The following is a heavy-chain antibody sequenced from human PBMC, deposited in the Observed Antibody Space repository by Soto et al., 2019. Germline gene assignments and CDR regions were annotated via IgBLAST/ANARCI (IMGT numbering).Heavy chain of an antibody. CDR1: GGSISSYY. CDR3: ARDSGSYYGHFDY. V-gene: IGHV4-59*01. D-gene: IGHD1-26*01. CDR2: IQYSGST. J-gene: IGHJ4*02. Sequence: PSETLSLTCIVSGGSISSYYWSWIRQPPGKGLEWIGYIQYSGSTNYNPSLKSRVTISVDTSKNQFSLKLISVTAADTAFYYCARDSGSYYGHFDYWGQGALVTVSS.